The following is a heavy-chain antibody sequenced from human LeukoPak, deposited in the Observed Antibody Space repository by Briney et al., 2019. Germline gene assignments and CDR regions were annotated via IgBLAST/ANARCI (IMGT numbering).Heavy chain of an antibody. Sequence: PGGSLRLSCAASGFTFSSYWMSWVRQAPGKGLEWVANIKQDGSEKYYVDSVKGRFTISRDNAKNSLYLQMNSLRAEDTAVYYCARDVWYQLLWDYFDYWGRGTLVTVSS. CDR1: GFTFSSYW. CDR3: ARDVWYQLLWDYFDY. CDR2: IKQDGSEK. D-gene: IGHD2-2*01. J-gene: IGHJ4*02. V-gene: IGHV3-7*01.